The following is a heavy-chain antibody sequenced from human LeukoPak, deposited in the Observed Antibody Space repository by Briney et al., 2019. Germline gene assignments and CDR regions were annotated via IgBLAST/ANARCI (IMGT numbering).Heavy chain of an antibody. CDR3: AREGGNYYYYGMDV. Sequence: PSETLSLTCTVSGGSISSYYWSWIRQPPGKGLEWIGYIYYSGSTNYNPSLKSRVTISVDTSKNQFSLKLSSVTAADTAVYYCAREGGNYYYYGMDVWGQGTTVTVSS. D-gene: IGHD3-16*01. CDR2: IYYSGST. J-gene: IGHJ6*02. V-gene: IGHV4-59*01. CDR1: GGSISSYY.